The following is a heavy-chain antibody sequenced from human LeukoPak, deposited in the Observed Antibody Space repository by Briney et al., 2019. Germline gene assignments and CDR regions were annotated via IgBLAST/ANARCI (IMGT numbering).Heavy chain of an antibody. J-gene: IGHJ6*02. CDR2: IYYSGST. V-gene: IGHV4-59*01. Sequence: SETLSLTCTVSGGSISSYYWSWIRQPPGKGLEWIGYIYYSGSTNYNPSLKSRVTISVDTSKNQFSLKLSSVTAADTAVYYCARVQYSSSWTGTYYYYYYGMDVWGQGTTVTVSS. CDR1: GGSISSYY. D-gene: IGHD6-13*01. CDR3: ARVQYSSSWTGTYYYYYYGMDV.